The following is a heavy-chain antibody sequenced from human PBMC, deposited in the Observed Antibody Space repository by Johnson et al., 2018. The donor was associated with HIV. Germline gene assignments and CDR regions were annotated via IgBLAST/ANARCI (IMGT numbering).Heavy chain of an antibody. J-gene: IGHJ3*02. CDR2: IKSKTDGGTT. Sequence: EVQLVESGGGLVKPGGSLRLSCVASGFTFSNAWMSWVRQAPGKGLEWVGRIKSKTDGGTTDYAAPVKGRFTISRDDSKNTLYLQMNSLKTEDTAVYYCTTDPEDYGDMFDIWGQGTMVTVSS. CDR1: GFTFSNAW. V-gene: IGHV3-15*01. CDR3: TTDPEDYGDMFDI. D-gene: IGHD4-17*01.